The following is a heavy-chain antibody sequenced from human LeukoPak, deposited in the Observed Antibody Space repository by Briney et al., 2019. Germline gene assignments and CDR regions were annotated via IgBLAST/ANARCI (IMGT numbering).Heavy chain of an antibody. J-gene: IGHJ3*02. Sequence: PSETLSLTCTVSGGSISSYYWSWIRQPPGKGLEWIGYIYYSGSTNYNPSLKSRVTISVDTSKNQFSLKLSSVTAADTAVYYCARDPSALTFDIWGQGTMVTVSS. CDR1: GGSISSYY. CDR2: IYYSGST. CDR3: ARDPSALTFDI. V-gene: IGHV4-59*01.